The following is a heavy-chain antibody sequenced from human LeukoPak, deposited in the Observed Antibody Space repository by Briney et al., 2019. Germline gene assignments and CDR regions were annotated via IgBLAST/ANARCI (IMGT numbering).Heavy chain of an antibody. CDR1: GITFSSYG. CDR2: ISGSGGST. CDR3: MKLLTMIIVIDTDFEY. V-gene: IGHV3-23*01. Sequence: GGSLRLSCAASGITFSSYGMSWVRQAPGKGLEWVSAISGSGGSTYYADSLQGRFTISRDNSKNTLHLQMNNVRAEDTALYYCMKLLTMIIVIDTDFEYWGQGAQVTVSS. D-gene: IGHD2-21*01. J-gene: IGHJ4*02.